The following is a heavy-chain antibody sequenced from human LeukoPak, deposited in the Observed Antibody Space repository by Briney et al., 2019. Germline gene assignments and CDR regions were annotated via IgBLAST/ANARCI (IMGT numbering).Heavy chain of an antibody. D-gene: IGHD1-26*01. CDR3: ARRAMGATSFDY. CDR1: GFTFSDYY. V-gene: IGHV3-11*04. Sequence: GGSLRLSCAASGFTFSDYYMTWVRQAPGKGLEWISYISSSSNTVYYADSVKGRLTVSRDNANNSLFVQMTNLRAEDTAVYYCARRAMGATSFDYWGQGTLVTVSS. CDR2: ISSSSNTV. J-gene: IGHJ4*02.